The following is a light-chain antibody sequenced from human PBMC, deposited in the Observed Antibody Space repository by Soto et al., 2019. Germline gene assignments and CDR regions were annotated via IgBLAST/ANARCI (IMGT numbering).Light chain of an antibody. CDR3: QQYDNLPLT. Sequence: DIQMTQSPSTLSASVGDRVTITCRASQSINNWLAWYQQKPGKAPKFLIYDASHLETGVPSRFSGSGSGTAFTFTISSLQPEDIGTYYCQQYDNLPLTFGGGTKVEV. V-gene: IGKV1-33*01. J-gene: IGKJ4*01. CDR2: DAS. CDR1: QSINNW.